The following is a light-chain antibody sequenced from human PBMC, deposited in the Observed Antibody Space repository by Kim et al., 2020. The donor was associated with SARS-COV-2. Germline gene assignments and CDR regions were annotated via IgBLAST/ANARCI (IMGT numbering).Light chain of an antibody. J-gene: IGKJ1*01. CDR3: QQYNKWPRT. V-gene: IGKV3-15*01. CDR2: DAS. Sequence: VSPGERATLSRTASQSVSSNVAWYQQKPGQAPRLLISDASTRATGIPARFSGGGSGTDFTLTSSSLQSEDFAVYYCQQYNKWPRTFGQGTKVDIK. CDR1: QSVSSN.